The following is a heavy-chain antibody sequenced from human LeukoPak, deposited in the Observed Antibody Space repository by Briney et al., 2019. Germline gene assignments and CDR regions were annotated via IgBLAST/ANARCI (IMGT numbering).Heavy chain of an antibody. Sequence: PSETLSLTCAVYGGSFSGYYWSWIRQPPGKGLEWIGEINHSGSTIYNPSLKSRVTISVDTSKNQFSLKLSSVTAADTAVYYCASGLRYFDWLLNWGQGTLVTVSS. V-gene: IGHV4-34*01. CDR1: GGSFSGYY. CDR2: INHSGST. D-gene: IGHD3-9*01. J-gene: IGHJ4*02. CDR3: ASGLRYFDWLLN.